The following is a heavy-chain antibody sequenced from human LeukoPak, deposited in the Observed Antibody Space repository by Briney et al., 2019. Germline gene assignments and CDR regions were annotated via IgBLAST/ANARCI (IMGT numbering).Heavy chain of an antibody. D-gene: IGHD3-3*01. CDR1: GLFFSDSY. J-gene: IGHJ4*02. V-gene: IGHV3-66*02. CDR3: AKLWGWRTHIDS. CDR2: IYAGGST. Sequence: GALRLSFTASGLFFSDSYMTWGRRAPGKGVGWVSIIYAGGSTYYTNSVKGGFTISRDNSNNTVYLQMNSLKIEDTAVYYCAKLWGWRTHIDSWGQGTVVTVSS.